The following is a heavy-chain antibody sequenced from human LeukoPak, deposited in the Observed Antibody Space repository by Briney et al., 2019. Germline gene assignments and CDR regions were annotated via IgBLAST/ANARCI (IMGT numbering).Heavy chain of an antibody. D-gene: IGHD3-10*01. V-gene: IGHV3-30*04. CDR3: ARDAGYYGSGSYIDY. CDR2: ISYDGSNK. CDR1: GFTFSSYA. Sequence: GGSLRLSCAASGFTFSSYAMSWVRQAPGKGLEWVAVISYDGSNKYYADSVKGRFTISRDNSKNTLYLQMNSLRAEDTAVYYCARDAGYYGSGSYIDYWGQGTLVTVSS. J-gene: IGHJ4*02.